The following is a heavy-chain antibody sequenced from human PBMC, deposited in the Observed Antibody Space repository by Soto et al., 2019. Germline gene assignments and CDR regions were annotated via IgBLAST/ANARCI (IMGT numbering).Heavy chain of an antibody. J-gene: IGHJ4*02. CDR3: TTLNKSVGDIDY. V-gene: IGHV1-18*04. CDR1: GYTFTSYG. Sequence: ASVKVSCKASGYTFTSYGISWVRQAPGQGLEWMGWIGAYNGNTNYAQKLQGRVTMTTDTSTATAYMELSSLRSKDTAVYYCTTLNKSVGDIDYWGQGTLVTVSS. CDR2: IGAYNGNT. D-gene: IGHD1-26*01.